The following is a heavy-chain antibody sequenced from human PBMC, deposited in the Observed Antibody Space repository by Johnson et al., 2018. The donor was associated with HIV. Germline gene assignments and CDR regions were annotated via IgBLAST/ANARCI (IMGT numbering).Heavy chain of an antibody. J-gene: IGHJ3*02. CDR1: GFTFSSYA. D-gene: IGHD6-13*01. V-gene: IGHV3-33*08. CDR2: MWYDGSNK. Sequence: QVQLVESGGGVVQPGGSLRLSCAASGFTFSSYAMHWVRQAPGKGLEWVAVMWYDGSNKYYADSVKGRFTISRDNSKNTLYLQMNSLRAEDTAVYYCARVGGSSWSDAFDIWGQGTMVTVSS. CDR3: ARVGGSSWSDAFDI.